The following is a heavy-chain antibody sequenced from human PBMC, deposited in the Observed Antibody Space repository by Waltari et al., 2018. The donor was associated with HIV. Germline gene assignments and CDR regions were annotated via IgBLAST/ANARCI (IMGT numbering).Heavy chain of an antibody. CDR1: GFTFSSYG. V-gene: IGHV3-33*01. D-gene: IGHD3-22*01. J-gene: IGHJ4*02. Sequence: QVQLVESGGGVVQPGRSLRLSCAASGFTFSSYGMLWVRQAPGKGLECVAVIWYDGSNKYYADSVKGRFTISRYNSKNTLYMQMNSLRAEDTAVYYCARDLDRKFDYWGQGTLVTVSS. CDR2: IWYDGSNK. CDR3: ARDLDRKFDY.